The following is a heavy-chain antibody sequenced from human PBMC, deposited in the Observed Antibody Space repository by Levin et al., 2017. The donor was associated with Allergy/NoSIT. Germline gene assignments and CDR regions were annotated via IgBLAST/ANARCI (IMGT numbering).Heavy chain of an antibody. J-gene: IGHJ4*02. CDR2: IKPDGSAK. D-gene: IGHD3-10*01. Sequence: HPGGSLRLSCAATGFTFSRYWMSWVRQAPGKGLEWVANIKPDGSAKYYVDSVKGRFTISRDNAKNSMYLQMNSLRAEDTAVYYCTRDTYGLVQGYDWGQGTLVTVSS. CDR3: TRDTYGLVQGYD. CDR1: GFTFSRYW. V-gene: IGHV3-7*01.